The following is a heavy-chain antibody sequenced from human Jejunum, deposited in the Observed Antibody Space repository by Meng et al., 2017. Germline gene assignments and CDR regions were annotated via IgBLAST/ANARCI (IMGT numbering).Heavy chain of an antibody. CDR1: GYTFTGYY. CDR3: ARVDGTTPFDS. J-gene: IGHJ4*02. CDR2: INPNSGDT. Sequence: QVRLVQSGTEVQKPGASVKVSCKASGYTFTGYYIHWVRQAPGQGLEWVGRINPNSGDTNSAQKFQGRVTMTRDTSISTAYMELNRLTSDDTAVYYCARVDGTTPFDSWGQGTLVTVSS. D-gene: IGHD1-1*01. V-gene: IGHV1-2*06.